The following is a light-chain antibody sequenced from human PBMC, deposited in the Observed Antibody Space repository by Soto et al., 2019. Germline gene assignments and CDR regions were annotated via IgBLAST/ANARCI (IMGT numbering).Light chain of an antibody. CDR1: TGAVTGGHY. J-gene: IGLJ2*01. Sequence: QAVVTQEPSLTVSPGGTVTLTCASSTGAVTGGHYPNWFQQKPGQAPRPLIYSTTNKHSWTPARFSGSLLGGKAALTLSGVLPEDEADYYCLLYHGGDQVFGGGTKVTVL. V-gene: IGLV7-43*01. CDR3: LLYHGGDQV. CDR2: STT.